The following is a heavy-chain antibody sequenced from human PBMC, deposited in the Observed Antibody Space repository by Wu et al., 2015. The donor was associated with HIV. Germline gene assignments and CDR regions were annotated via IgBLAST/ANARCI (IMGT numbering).Heavy chain of an antibody. Sequence: QVQLQQWGAGLLKPSETLSLTCAVYGGSFSGYYWSWIRQPPGKGLQWIGEINHSGSTNYNPSLKSRVTISVDTSKNQFSLKLRSVTAADTALYYCARANVLRSAGAYYYYYMDVWGKGTTLIVSS. CDR2: INHSGST. CDR3: ARANVLRSAGAYYYYYMDV. D-gene: IGHD2-15*01. CDR1: GGSFSGYY. J-gene: IGHJ6*03. V-gene: IGHV4-34*01.